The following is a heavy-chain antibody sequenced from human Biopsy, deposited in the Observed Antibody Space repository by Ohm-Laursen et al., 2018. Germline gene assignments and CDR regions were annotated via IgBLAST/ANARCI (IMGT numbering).Heavy chain of an antibody. V-gene: IGHV3-7*01. J-gene: IGHJ4*02. CDR2: INQDGSEK. Sequence: RLSCAASGFTFSTYWMTWVRQAPGKGLEWVANINQDGSEKYYVDSVKGRFTISRDNARDSLDLQMSSLRVEDTALYYCASAHQYCSATTCNGGSDFWGQGTLVTVSS. CDR3: ASAHQYCSATTCNGGSDF. D-gene: IGHD2-15*01. CDR1: GFTFSTYW.